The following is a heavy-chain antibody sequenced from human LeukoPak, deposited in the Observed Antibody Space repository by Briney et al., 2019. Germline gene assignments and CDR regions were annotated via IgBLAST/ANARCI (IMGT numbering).Heavy chain of an antibody. D-gene: IGHD3-22*01. V-gene: IGHV3-48*01. J-gene: IGHJ4*02. CDR2: ISSGSSTI. CDR1: GFTFSTYN. CDR3: ARDDNRGYEL. Sequence: GGSLRLSCAASGFTFSTYNMNWVRQAPGKGLEWVSHISSGSSTIYYADSVKGRFTISRDNAKSSLYLQMNSLRAEDTAVYYCARDDNRGYELWGQGTLVTVSP.